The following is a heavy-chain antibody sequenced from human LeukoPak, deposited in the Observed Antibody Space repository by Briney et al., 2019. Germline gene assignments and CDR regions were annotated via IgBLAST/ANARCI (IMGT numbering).Heavy chain of an antibody. D-gene: IGHD3-10*01. V-gene: IGHV4-59*08. J-gene: IGHJ4*02. Sequence: SETLSLTCTVSGGSIGSYYWSWIRQPPGKGLEWIGYIHSSGYTNYNPSLKSRVTMSIDTSKNQFSLKLSSVTAADTAVYYCARHLDYYGSGTYEYWGQGTLVTVSS. CDR2: IHSSGYT. CDR1: GGSIGSYY. CDR3: ARHLDYYGSGTYEY.